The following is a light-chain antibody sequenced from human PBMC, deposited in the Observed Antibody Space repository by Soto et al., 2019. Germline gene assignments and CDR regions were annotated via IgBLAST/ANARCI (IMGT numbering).Light chain of an antibody. CDR3: QQYKSYPWT. Sequence: DIQMTQSPSTLSASVGDRVTITCRASQSVVAWLAWYQQKPGKAPKLLIYDASTLESGVPSRFSGSGSGTECPLTISSLQPDDFATYSCQQYKSYPWTFGQGTKVEI. J-gene: IGKJ1*01. V-gene: IGKV1-5*01. CDR2: DAS. CDR1: QSVVAW.